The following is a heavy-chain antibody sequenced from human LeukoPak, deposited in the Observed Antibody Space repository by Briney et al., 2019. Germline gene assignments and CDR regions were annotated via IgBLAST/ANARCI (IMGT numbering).Heavy chain of an antibody. V-gene: IGHV4-59*01. Sequence: SETLSLTCTVSGGSISSYYWSWIRQPPGKGLEWIGYIYYSGSTNYNPSLKSRDTISVDTSKNQFSLKLSSVTAADTAVYYCARGPNIVVVTASYWYFDLWGRGTLVTVSS. D-gene: IGHD2-21*02. CDR2: IYYSGST. J-gene: IGHJ2*01. CDR1: GGSISSYY. CDR3: ARGPNIVVVTASYWYFDL.